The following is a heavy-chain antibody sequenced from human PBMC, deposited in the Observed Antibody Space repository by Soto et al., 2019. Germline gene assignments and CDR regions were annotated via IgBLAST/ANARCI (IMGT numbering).Heavy chain of an antibody. CDR1: GFSFSSYT. CDR2: ISSSSDYI. D-gene: IGHD3-10*01. Sequence: PGGSLRLSCADSGFSFSSYTMNWVRQAPGKGLEWVSSISSSSDYIYYADSVEGRFTISRDNAKNSLYLQMNSLTAEDTAVYYCARDQMVRGEFYFYYGMDVWGLGTTVTVSS. CDR3: ARDQMVRGEFYFYYGMDV. V-gene: IGHV3-21*06. J-gene: IGHJ6*02.